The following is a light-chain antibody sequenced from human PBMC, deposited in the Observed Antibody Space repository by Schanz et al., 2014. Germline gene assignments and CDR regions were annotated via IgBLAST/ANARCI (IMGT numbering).Light chain of an antibody. CDR3: SSYTSSSTLV. CDR1: SSDVGGYNY. Sequence: HSALTQPPSASGSPGQSVTISCTGTSSDVGGYNYVSWYQQYPGKAPKLMIYDVSARPSGVSNRFSGSKSGNTASLTISGLQAEDEADYYCSSYTSSSTLVFGGGTKLTVL. V-gene: IGLV2-14*03. J-gene: IGLJ3*02. CDR2: DVS.